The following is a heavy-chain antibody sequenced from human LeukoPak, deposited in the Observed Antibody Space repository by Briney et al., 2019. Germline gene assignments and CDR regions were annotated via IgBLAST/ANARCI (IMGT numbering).Heavy chain of an antibody. J-gene: IGHJ4*02. CDR3: ARDHDSSGWSGFDY. D-gene: IGHD6-19*01. CDR1: GYTFIGNY. CDR2: INPNSGGT. V-gene: IGHV1-2*02. Sequence: ASVKVSCKASGYTFIGNYMHWVRQAPGQGLEWMGWINPNSGGTNYAQKFQGRVTMTRDTSISTAYMELSRLRSDDTAVYYCARDHDSSGWSGFDYWGQGTLVTVSS.